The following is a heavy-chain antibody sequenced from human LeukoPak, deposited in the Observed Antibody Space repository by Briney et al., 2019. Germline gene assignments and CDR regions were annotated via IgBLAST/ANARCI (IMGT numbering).Heavy chain of an antibody. CDR3: ARTFSESYYYYGMDV. CDR2: VYYSGRT. CDR1: GGSISSYY. V-gene: IGHV4-59*01. Sequence: SETLALTCTVSGGSISSYYWSWIRQPPGKGLEWIGYVYYSGRTNYNPSLKSRVTISVDTSKNQFSLKLSSVTAADTAVYYCARTFSESYYYYGMDVWGQGTTVTVSS. J-gene: IGHJ6*02. D-gene: IGHD1-26*01.